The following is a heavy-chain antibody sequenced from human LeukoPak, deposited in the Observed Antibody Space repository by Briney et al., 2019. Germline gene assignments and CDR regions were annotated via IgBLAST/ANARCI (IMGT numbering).Heavy chain of an antibody. CDR2: INHSGST. J-gene: IGHJ3*02. CDR1: GGSFSGYY. Sequence: SETLSLTCAVYGGSFSGYYWSWIRQPPGKGLEWIGEINHSGSTNYNPSLKSRVTTSVDTSKNQFSLKLSSVTAADTAVYYCAVRDDAFDIWGQGTMVTVSS. V-gene: IGHV4-34*01. CDR3: AVRDDAFDI.